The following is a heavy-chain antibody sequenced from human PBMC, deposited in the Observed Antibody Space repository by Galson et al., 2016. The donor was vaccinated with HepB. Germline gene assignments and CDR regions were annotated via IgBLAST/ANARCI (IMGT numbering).Heavy chain of an antibody. CDR3: ARAPLEMATIQRGYFDY. D-gene: IGHD5-24*01. J-gene: IGHJ4*02. Sequence: LRLSCAASGFTFSLYSMNWVRQAPGKRLECVANIKQDGSEQYYVDSVKGRFTISRDNAKKSLYLQMDSLRAEDTAVYYCARAPLEMATIQRGYFDYWGQGTLVTVSS. V-gene: IGHV3-7*02. CDR1: GFTFSLYS. CDR2: IKQDGSEQ.